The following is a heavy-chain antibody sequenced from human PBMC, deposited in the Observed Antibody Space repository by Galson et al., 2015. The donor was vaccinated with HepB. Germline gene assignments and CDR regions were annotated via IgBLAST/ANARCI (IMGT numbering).Heavy chain of an antibody. CDR2: IKQDGSEK. J-gene: IGHJ4*02. D-gene: IGHD3-10*01. V-gene: IGHV3-7*03. CDR3: ARDPSIVWFGESAYYFDY. CDR1: GFTFSSYW. Sequence: SLRLSCAASGFTFSSYWMSWVRQAPGKGLEWVANIKQDGSEKYYVDSVKGRFTISRDNAKNSLYLQMNSLRAEDTAVYYCARDPSIVWFGESAYYFDYWGQGTLVTVSS.